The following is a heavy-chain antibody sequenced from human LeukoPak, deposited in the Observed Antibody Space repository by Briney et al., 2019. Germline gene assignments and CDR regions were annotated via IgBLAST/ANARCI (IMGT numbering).Heavy chain of an antibody. CDR3: ARYCSSTSCYDAFDI. CDR2: ISAYNGNT. V-gene: IGHV1-18*01. Sequence: GGSVKVSCKASGYTFTSYGISWVRQAPGQGLEWMGWISAYNGNTNYAQKFQGRVTMTRDTSTSTVYMELSSLRSEDTAVYYCARYCSSTSCYDAFDIWGQGTMVTVSS. D-gene: IGHD2-2*01. J-gene: IGHJ3*02. CDR1: GYTFTSYG.